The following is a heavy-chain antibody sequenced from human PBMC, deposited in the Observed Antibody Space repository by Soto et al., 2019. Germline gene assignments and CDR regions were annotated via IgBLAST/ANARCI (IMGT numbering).Heavy chain of an antibody. CDR1: GGSISSSSYY. Sequence: PSETLSLTCTVSGGSISSSSYYWGWIRQPPGKGLEWIGSIYYSGSTYYNPSLKSRVTISVDTSKNQFSLKLSSVTAADTAVYYCARLNKMDVWGQGTTVTSP. CDR3: ARLNKMDV. J-gene: IGHJ6*02. V-gene: IGHV4-39*01. CDR2: IYYSGST.